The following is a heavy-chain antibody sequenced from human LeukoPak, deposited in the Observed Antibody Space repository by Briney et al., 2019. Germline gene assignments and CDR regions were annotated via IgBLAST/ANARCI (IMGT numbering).Heavy chain of an antibody. CDR2: IYTSGST. CDR1: GGSISSGSYY. CDR3: ARAGDYHYYYYMDV. D-gene: IGHD2-21*02. J-gene: IGHJ6*03. Sequence: SETLSLTCTVSGGSISSGSYYWSWIRQPAGKGLEWIGRIYTSGSTNYNPSLKSRVTISVDTSKNQSSLKLSSVTAADTAVYYCARAGDYHYYYYMDVWGKGTTVTISS. V-gene: IGHV4-61*02.